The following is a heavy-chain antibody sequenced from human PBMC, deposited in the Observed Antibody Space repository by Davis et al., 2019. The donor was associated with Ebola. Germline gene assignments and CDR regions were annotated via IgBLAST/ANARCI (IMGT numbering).Heavy chain of an antibody. Sequence: GESLRISCAAAGCIFSSYAMSWFRQAPGKGLEWVSSISVRSITYHAASVKGRFTISRDNSKNTLYLQMNSLRAEDTAVYYCAKVHPPTTVTTGWFDPWGQGTLVTVSS. V-gene: IGHV3-23*01. CDR3: AKVHPPTTVTTGWFDP. J-gene: IGHJ5*02. CDR2: ISVRSIT. CDR1: GCIFSSYA. D-gene: IGHD4-17*01.